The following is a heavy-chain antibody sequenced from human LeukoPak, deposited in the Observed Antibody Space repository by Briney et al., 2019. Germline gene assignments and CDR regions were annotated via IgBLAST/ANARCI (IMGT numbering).Heavy chain of an antibody. CDR2: ISVSGGST. V-gene: IGHV3-23*01. CDR3: ARGAHSGGWYYYYYMDV. D-gene: IGHD6-19*01. J-gene: IGHJ6*03. Sequence: GGSLRLSCAASGFTFSTYAMNWVRQAPGKGLEWVSAISVSGGSTYFADSVKGRFTISRDNSKNTLYLQMNSLRAEDTAVYYCARGAHSGGWYYYYYMDVWGKGTTVTVS. CDR1: GFTFSTYA.